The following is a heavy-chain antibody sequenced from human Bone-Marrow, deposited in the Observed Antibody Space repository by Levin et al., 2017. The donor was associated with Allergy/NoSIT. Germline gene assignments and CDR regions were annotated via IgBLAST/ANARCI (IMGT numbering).Heavy chain of an antibody. CDR2: INPGDSDI. D-gene: IGHD2-2*01. CDR1: GSSFTNYW. CDR3: ARHGGCTRTSCFNWFDH. V-gene: IGHV5-51*01. Sequence: GGSLRLSCKGSGSSFTNYWIGWVRQMPGKGLEWMGIINPGDSDIRYSPSFQGQVTMSADKSISTAYLQWSSLKASDTAMYYCARHGGCTRTSCFNWFDHWGQGTLVTVSS. J-gene: IGHJ5*02.